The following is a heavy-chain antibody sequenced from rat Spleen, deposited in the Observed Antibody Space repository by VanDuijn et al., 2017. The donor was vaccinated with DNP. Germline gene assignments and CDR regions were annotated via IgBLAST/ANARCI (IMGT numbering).Heavy chain of an antibody. Sequence: EVRLVESGGGLVQPGRSLKLSCVASGFTFNNYDMAWVRQAPTKGLEWVASISPSGGGIYYRDSVKGRFTISRDNAKDTLFLQMDSLRSEDTATYYCAIHHYFDYWGQGVMVTVSS. CDR3: AIHHYFDY. CDR1: GFTFNNYD. V-gene: IGHV5S23*01. J-gene: IGHJ2*01. CDR2: ISPSGGGI.